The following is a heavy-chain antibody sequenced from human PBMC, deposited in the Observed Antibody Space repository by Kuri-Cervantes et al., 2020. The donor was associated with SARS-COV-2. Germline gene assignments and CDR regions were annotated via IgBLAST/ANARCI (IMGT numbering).Heavy chain of an antibody. D-gene: IGHD4-11*01. J-gene: IGHJ6*03. V-gene: IGHV4-59*08. CDR1: GGSFSGYY. CDR2: IYYSGST. CDR3: ARHSTQYNYYYMDV. Sequence: SQTLSLTCAVYGGSFSGYYWSWIRQPPGKGLEWIGYIYYSGSTNYNPSLKSRVTISVDTSKNQFSLKLSSVTAADTAVYYCARHSTQYNYYYMDVWGKGTTVTVSS.